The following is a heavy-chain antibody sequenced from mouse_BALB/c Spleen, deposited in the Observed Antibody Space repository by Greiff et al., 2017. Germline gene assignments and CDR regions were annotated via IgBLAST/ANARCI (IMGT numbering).Heavy chain of an antibody. CDR1: GYAFSSSW. CDR2: IYPGDGDT. D-gene: IGHD1-1*01. Sequence: QVQLQQSGPELVKPGASVKISCKASGYAFSSSWMNWVKQRPGQGLEWIGRIYPGDGDTNYNGKFKGKATLTADKSSSTAYMQLSSLTSVDSAVYFCARGIFSTTVFDYWGQGTTLTVSS. V-gene: IGHV1-82*01. CDR3: ARGIFSTTVFDY. J-gene: IGHJ2*01.